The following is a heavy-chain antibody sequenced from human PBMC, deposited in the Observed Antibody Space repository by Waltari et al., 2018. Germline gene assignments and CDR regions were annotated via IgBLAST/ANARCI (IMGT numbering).Heavy chain of an antibody. J-gene: IGHJ4*02. CDR2: INHSGST. CDR1: GGSFSGYY. CDR3: ARGRRGPFDY. D-gene: IGHD3-10*01. Sequence: QVQLQQWGAGLLKPSETLSLTCAVYGGSFSGYYWSWIRQPPGKGLEWIGEINHSGSTHYNPSLKSRVTISVDTSKNQFSLKLSSVTAADTAVYYCARGRRGPFDYWGQGTLVTVSS. V-gene: IGHV4-34*01.